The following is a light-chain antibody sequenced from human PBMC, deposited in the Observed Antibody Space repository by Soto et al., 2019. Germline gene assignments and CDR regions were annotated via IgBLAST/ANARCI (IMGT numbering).Light chain of an antibody. V-gene: IGKV3-15*01. CDR1: QSVSSN. CDR3: QHYNYWPPKT. Sequence: ESVLTQSPGTLSLSPGEIATLSCRASQSVSSNHLAWYQQKRGQPPRLLIYGAYTRATGIPARFSGSGSGTDFTLTISSLQSEDFAVYYCQHYNYWPPKTFGQGTKVDIK. CDR2: GAY. J-gene: IGKJ1*01.